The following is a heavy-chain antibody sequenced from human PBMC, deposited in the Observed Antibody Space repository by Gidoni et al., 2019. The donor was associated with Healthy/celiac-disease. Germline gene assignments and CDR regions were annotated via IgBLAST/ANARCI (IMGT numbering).Heavy chain of an antibody. CDR1: GFTFSSNA. Sequence: EVQLLESGGGLVQPGGSVRLSCAAAGFTFSSNAMSWVRQAPGKGLEWVSAISGSGGSTYYADSVKGRFTISRDNSKNTLYLQMNSLRAEDTAVYYCAKEKSESGYFDYWGQGTLVTVSS. CDR3: AKEKSESGYFDY. V-gene: IGHV3-23*01. J-gene: IGHJ4*02. CDR2: ISGSGGST. D-gene: IGHD3-3*01.